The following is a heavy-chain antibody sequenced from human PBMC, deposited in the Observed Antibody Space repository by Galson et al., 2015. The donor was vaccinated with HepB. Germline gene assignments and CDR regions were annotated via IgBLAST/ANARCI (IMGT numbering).Heavy chain of an antibody. D-gene: IGHD3-22*01. Sequence: SVKVSCKASGGTFSRYAISWVRQAPGQGLEWMGRIIPMLGIANYAQKFQGRVTITADKSTSTAYMELSSLRSEDTAMYYCARGRHYYDSSGQGPFDYWGQGTLVTVSS. CDR3: ARGRHYYDSSGQGPFDY. V-gene: IGHV1-69*04. J-gene: IGHJ4*02. CDR1: GGTFSRYA. CDR2: IIPMLGIA.